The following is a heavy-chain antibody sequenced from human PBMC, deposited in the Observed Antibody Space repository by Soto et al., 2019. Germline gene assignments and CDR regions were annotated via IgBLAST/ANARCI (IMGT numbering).Heavy chain of an antibody. J-gene: IGHJ4*02. CDR1: GFTVSTNY. Sequence: EVHLVESGGGLVQPGESLKLSCVVSGFTVSTNYMTWVRQAPGKGLEWVSGIHNGGGTYYADSVDGRITISRDNSENTLYLQINNLRSEDTAVYYCARVMPYCSGWSCHSVDYWGQGTLVNVSS. CDR3: ARVMPYCSGWSCHSVDY. V-gene: IGHV3-66*01. CDR2: IHNGGGT. D-gene: IGHD2-15*01.